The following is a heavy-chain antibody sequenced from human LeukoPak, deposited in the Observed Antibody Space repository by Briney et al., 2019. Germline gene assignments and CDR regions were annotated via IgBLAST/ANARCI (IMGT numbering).Heavy chain of an antibody. CDR2: ISAYNGNT. V-gene: IGHV1-18*01. J-gene: IGHJ4*02. Sequence: PAASVKVPCKASGYTFTSYGISWVRQAPGQGLEWMGWISAYNGNTNYAQKLQGRVTMTTDTSTSTAYMELRSLRSDDTAVYYCARDRSVFSRIAAAGTGFDYWGQGTLVTVSS. D-gene: IGHD6-13*01. CDR1: GYTFTSYG. CDR3: ARDRSVFSRIAAAGTGFDY.